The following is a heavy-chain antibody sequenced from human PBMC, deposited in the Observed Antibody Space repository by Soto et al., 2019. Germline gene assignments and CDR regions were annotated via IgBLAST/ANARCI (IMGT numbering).Heavy chain of an antibody. J-gene: IGHJ4*02. D-gene: IGHD6-6*01. CDR3: ARDRRSSSPSYYLDY. CDR1: GFTFSSYG. V-gene: IGHV3-33*01. Sequence: GSLRLSCAASGFTFSSYGMHWVRQAPGKGLEWVAVIWYDGSNKYYADSVKGRFTISRDNSKNTLYLQMNSLRAEDTAVYYCARDRRSSSPSYYLDYWGQGTLVTVSS. CDR2: IWYDGSNK.